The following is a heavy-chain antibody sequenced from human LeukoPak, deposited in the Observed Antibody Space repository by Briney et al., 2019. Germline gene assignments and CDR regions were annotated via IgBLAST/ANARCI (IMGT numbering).Heavy chain of an antibody. CDR1: GFTVSSNY. CDR3: ARDVRSKYYYGMDV. Sequence: GGSLRLSCAASGFTVSSNYMSWVRQAPGKGLEWVSVIYSGGSTYYADSVKGRFTISRDNSKNTLYLQMNSLRAEDTAVYYCARDVRSKYYYGMDVWGQGTTVTVSS. D-gene: IGHD2/OR15-2a*01. CDR2: IYSGGST. V-gene: IGHV3-53*01. J-gene: IGHJ6*02.